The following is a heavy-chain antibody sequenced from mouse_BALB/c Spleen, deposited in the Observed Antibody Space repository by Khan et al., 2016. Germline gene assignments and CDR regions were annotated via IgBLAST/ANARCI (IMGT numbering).Heavy chain of an antibody. CDR1: GYSITSGYY. V-gene: IGHV3-6*02. CDR2: ISYDGSN. J-gene: IGHJ2*01. Sequence: EVQLQESGPGLVKPSQSLSLTCSVTGYSITSGYYWNWIRQFPGNKLEWMGYISYDGSNNYNPSLKNRISITRDTSKNQFFLKLNSVTTEDTATYYCARAWYFDYWGQGTTPTVSS. CDR3: ARAWYFDY.